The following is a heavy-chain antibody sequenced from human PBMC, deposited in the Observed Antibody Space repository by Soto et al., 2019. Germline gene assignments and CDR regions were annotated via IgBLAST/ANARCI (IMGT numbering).Heavy chain of an antibody. CDR3: ARGGEDKWLAFDF. D-gene: IGHD6-19*01. V-gene: IGHV4-4*02. J-gene: IGHJ4*02. CDR1: SGSLNSTNW. CDR2: IYHSGST. Sequence: SETLSLTCAVSSGSLNSTNWWSRVRQPPGKGVEWIGEIYHSGSTNYNPSLKSRVTISVAESANHFSLTLTSVTAADTAVYYCARGGEDKWLAFDFWGQGTLGTVSP.